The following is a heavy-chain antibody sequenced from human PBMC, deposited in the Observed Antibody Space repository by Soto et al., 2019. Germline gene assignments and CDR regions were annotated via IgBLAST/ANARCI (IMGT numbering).Heavy chain of an antibody. D-gene: IGHD3-10*01. Sequence: SVKVSCKASGGTFSSYAISWVRQAPGQGLEWMGGIIPIFGNTNHAQKLQGRVTMTTDTSTSTAYMELRSLRSDDTAVYYCARGVGSGTYYNQYNWFDPWGQGTLVTVSS. CDR2: IIPIFGNT. CDR3: ARGVGSGTYYNQYNWFDP. V-gene: IGHV1-69*05. J-gene: IGHJ5*02. CDR1: GGTFSSYA.